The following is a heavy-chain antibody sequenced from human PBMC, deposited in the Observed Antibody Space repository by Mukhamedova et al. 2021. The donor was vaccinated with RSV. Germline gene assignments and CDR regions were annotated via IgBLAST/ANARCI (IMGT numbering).Heavy chain of an antibody. J-gene: IGHJ4*02. Sequence: NPSLKSRVTISVDTSTNHFSLNLNSVTAADTAVYRCARPVILTVYAFDYWGQGTLVTVSS. CDR3: ARPVILTVYAFDY. V-gene: IGHV4-61*07. D-gene: IGHD3-9*01.